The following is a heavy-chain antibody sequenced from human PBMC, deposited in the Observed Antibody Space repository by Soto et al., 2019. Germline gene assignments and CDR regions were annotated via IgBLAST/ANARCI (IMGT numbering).Heavy chain of an antibody. J-gene: IGHJ4*02. Sequence: PSETLSLTCTVSGGSISSYYWSWIRQPPGKGLEWIGYIYYSGSTNYNPSLKSRVTISVDTSKNQFSLKLSSVTAADTAVYYCAGGPGYSSSWYDYGGQGPLVPVSS. CDR1: GGSISSYY. V-gene: IGHV4-59*08. CDR2: IYYSGST. CDR3: AGGPGYSSSWYDY. D-gene: IGHD6-13*01.